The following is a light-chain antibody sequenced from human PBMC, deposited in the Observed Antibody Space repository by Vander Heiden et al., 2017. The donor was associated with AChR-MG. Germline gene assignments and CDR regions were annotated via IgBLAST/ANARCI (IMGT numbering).Light chain of an antibody. CDR2: AAS. V-gene: IGKV1-39*01. Sequence: DIQMTQSPSSLSASVGDRVTNTCRASQSISSYLNWYQQKPGKAPKLLIYAASSLQSGVPSRFSGSGSRTDFTLTISSLQPADFAAYYCQQSYSTPLTFGGGTKVEIK. CDR3: QQSYSTPLT. J-gene: IGKJ4*01. CDR1: QSISSY.